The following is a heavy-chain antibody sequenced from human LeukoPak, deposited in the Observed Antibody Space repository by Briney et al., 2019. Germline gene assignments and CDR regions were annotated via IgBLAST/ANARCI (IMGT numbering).Heavy chain of an antibody. Sequence: SETLSLTCTISGGSISSYYWSWIRQPPGKGLEWIGYIYYSGSTNYNPSLKSRVTISEDTSKNQFSLKLSSVTAADTAVYYCARVEYYYYGMDVWGQGTTVTVSS. CDR2: IYYSGST. J-gene: IGHJ6*02. CDR3: ARVEYYYYGMDV. CDR1: GGSISSYY. V-gene: IGHV4-59*01.